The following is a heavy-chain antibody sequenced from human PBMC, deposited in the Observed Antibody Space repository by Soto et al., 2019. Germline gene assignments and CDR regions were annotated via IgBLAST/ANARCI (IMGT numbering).Heavy chain of an antibody. J-gene: IGHJ4*02. D-gene: IGHD6-13*01. V-gene: IGHV3-23*01. CDR2: ISGSGGST. CDR3: AKEGEHSSSWANFDY. Sequence: EVQLLESGGGLVQPGGSLRLSCAASGFTFSSYAMSWVRQAPGKGLEWVSAISGSGGSTYYAYSVKGRFTISRDNSKNTQYLQMNSLRADDTAVYYCAKEGEHSSSWANFDYWGQGTLVTVSS. CDR1: GFTFSSYA.